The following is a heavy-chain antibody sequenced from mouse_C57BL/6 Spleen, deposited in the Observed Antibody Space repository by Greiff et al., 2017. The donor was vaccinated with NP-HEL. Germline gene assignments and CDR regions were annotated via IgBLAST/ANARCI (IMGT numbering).Heavy chain of an antibody. CDR3: ARGHYGSSPDY. D-gene: IGHD1-1*01. V-gene: IGHV3-1*01. Sequence: VQLKESGPGMVKPSQSLSLTCTVTGYSITSGYDWHWIRHFPGNKLEWMGYISYSGSTNYNPSLKSRISITHDTSKNHFFLKLNSVTTEDTATYYCARGHYGSSPDYWGQGTTLTVSS. CDR1: GYSITSGYD. J-gene: IGHJ2*01. CDR2: ISYSGST.